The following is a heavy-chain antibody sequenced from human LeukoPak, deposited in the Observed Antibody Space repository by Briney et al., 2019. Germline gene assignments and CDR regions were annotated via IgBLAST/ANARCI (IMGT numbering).Heavy chain of an antibody. D-gene: IGHD2-2*03. J-gene: IGHJ6*02. Sequence: SVKVSCKASGYTFTTYGISWVRQAPGQGLEWMGRIIPILGIANYAQKFQGRVTITADESTSTAYMELSSLRSEDTAVYYCAVGYCSSTSCYDSPNYCYYYGMDVWGQGTTVTVSS. CDR1: GYTFTTYG. V-gene: IGHV1-69*04. CDR2: IIPILGIA. CDR3: AVGYCSSTSCYDSPNYCYYYGMDV.